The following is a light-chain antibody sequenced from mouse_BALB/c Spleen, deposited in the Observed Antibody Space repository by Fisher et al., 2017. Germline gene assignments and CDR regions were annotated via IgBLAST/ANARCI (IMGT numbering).Light chain of an antibody. V-gene: IGKV4-59*01. CDR3: QQWSSYPFT. J-gene: IGKJ4*01. CDR1: SSVSY. CDR2: DTS. Sequence: IVMTQSTAIMSASPGERVTMTCSASSSVSYMHWYQQKSGTSPKRWIYDTSKLASGVPVRFSGSGSGTSYSLTISRMEAEDAATYYCQQWSSYPFTFGSGTKLEIK.